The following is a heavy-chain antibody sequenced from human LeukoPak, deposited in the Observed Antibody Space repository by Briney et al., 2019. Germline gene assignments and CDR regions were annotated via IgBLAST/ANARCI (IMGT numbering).Heavy chain of an antibody. CDR2: ISTSSSYI. D-gene: IGHD3-16*01. Sequence: PGGSLRLSCAASGFTFRSYSMNWVRQAPGKGLEWVSSISTSSSYIYYADSVKGRFTISRDNAKNLLHLQMNSLRAEDTAVYHCARDRSTNSYAEYFFDYWGQGTLVTVSS. CDR1: GFTFRSYS. CDR3: ARDRSTNSYAEYFFDY. J-gene: IGHJ4*02. V-gene: IGHV3-21*01.